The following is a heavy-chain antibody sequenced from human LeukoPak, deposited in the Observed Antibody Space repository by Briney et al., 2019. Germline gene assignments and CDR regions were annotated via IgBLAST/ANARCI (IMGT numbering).Heavy chain of an antibody. CDR1: GFTLSNHW. CDR3: ARNNGMDV. CDR2: VNRDGSET. J-gene: IGHJ6*02. Sequence: GGALRLSCAASGFTLSNHWMTWVRQVPGRGPEWVANVNRDGSETYYLDSVKGRFTISKDNAKNSLYLQMNSLRAEDTALYHCARNNGMDVWGQGTTVIVSS. V-gene: IGHV3-7*03.